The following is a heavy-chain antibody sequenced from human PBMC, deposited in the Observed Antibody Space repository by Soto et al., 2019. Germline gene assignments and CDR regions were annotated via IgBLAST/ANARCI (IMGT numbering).Heavy chain of an antibody. V-gene: IGHV3-30*18. J-gene: IGHJ4*02. Sequence: GGSLRLSCAVSGFTFSLYGMHWVRQAPGKGLEWVAFISYEGRNKYYADSVKGRFTLSRDNSKNTLSLQMESLRPEDTAVYYCAKGRDSTLLRWQYFDNWGQGTQVTVSA. CDR1: GFTFSLYG. D-gene: IGHD4-17*01. CDR3: AKGRDSTLLRWQYFDN. CDR2: ISYEGRNK.